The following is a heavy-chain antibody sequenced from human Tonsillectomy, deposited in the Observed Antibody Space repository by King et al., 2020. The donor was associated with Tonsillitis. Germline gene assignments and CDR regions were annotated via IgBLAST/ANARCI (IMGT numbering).Heavy chain of an antibody. CDR3: AREKGFKDAFDM. J-gene: IGHJ3*02. V-gene: IGHV3-53*01. Sequence: VQLVESGGGLIQPGGSLRLSCAASGFTLSSNYMSWVRQAPGKGLEWVSVIHSGGTTDYADSLKGRFTISRDNSKNTVYLQMNNLRVEDTAVYYCAREKGFKDAFDMWGQGTMVTVSS. CDR1: GFTLSSNY. CDR2: IHSGGTT.